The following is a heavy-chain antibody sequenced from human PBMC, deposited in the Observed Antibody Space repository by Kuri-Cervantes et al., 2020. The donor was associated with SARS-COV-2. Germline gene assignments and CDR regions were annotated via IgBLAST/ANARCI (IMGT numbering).Heavy chain of an antibody. J-gene: IGHJ4*02. CDR2: MSYGGSDK. CDR1: GGSISSSN. Sequence: LSLTCAVSGGSISSSNWWSWVRQPPGKGLEWLTIMSYGGSDKYYTDSVRGRFIISRDNSKNTLFLQMTSLRDDDTAVYYCAKIARETGFDYWGQGTPVTVSS. CDR3: AKIARETGFDY. V-gene: IGHV3-30*18.